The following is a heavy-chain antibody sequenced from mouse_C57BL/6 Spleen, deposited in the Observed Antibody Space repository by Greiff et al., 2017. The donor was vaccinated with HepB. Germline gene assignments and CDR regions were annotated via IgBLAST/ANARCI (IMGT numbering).Heavy chain of an antibody. CDR1: GFNIKDYY. CDR2: IDPEDGEN. D-gene: IGHD1-1*02. Sequence: DVQLQESGAELVKPGASVKLSCTASGFNIKDYYMHWVKQRTEKGLEWIGRIDPEDGENKYAPKFQGKATITADTSSNTAYLQLSSLTSEDTAVYYCANGSHWYFDVWGTGTTVTVSS. V-gene: IGHV14-2*01. J-gene: IGHJ1*03. CDR3: ANGSHWYFDV.